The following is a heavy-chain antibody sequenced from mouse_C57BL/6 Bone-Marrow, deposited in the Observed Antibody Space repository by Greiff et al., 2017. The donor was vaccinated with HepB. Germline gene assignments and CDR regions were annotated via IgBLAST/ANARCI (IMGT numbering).Heavy chain of an antibody. CDR1: GYTFTDYY. Sequence: VQLQQSGPELVKPGASVKISCKASGYTFTDYYMNWVKQSHGKSLEWIGDINPNNGGTSYNQKFKGKATLTVDKSSSTAYMELRSLTSEDSAVYYCASQLGWYFDYWGQGTTLTVSS. D-gene: IGHD4-1*02. J-gene: IGHJ2*01. V-gene: IGHV1-26*01. CDR2: INPNNGGT. CDR3: ASQLGWYFDY.